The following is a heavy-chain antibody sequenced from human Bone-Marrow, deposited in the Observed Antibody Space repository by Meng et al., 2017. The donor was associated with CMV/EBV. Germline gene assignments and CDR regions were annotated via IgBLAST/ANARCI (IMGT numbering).Heavy chain of an antibody. Sequence: SETLSLTCTVSGGSISSGGYYWSWIRQHPGKGLEWIGYIYYSGSTYYNPSLKSRVAISVDTSKNQFSLKLSSVTAADTAVYYCARALKIVGYAFDIWGQGTMVTVPS. J-gene: IGHJ3*02. V-gene: IGHV4-31*03. CDR3: ARALKIVGYAFDI. CDR1: GGSISSGGYY. D-gene: IGHD3-22*01. CDR2: IYYSGST.